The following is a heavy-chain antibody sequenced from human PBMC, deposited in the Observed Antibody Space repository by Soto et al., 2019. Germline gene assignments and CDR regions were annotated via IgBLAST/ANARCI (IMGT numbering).Heavy chain of an antibody. V-gene: IGHV1-2*02. D-gene: IGHD3-10*01. J-gene: IGHJ4*02. CDR2: INPNSGGT. CDR3: APRGRTMVRGVINVGFDY. Sequence: ASVKVSCKASGYTFTGYYVHCVGRSPVRGRDGMGWINPNSGGTNYAQKFQGRVTMTRDTSISTAYMELSRLRSDDTAVYYCAPRGRTMVRGVINVGFDYWGQGTLVTVSS. CDR1: GYTFTGYY.